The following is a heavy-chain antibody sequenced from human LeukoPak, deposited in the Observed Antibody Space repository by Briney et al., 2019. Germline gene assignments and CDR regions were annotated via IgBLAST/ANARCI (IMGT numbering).Heavy chain of an antibody. Sequence: QSSETLSLTCTVSGASISSYYWSWIRQPPGKGLEWIGRIYTSAIISGNTNYNPSLKSRVTMSIDMSKNQFSLRLTSVTAADTAVYYCARVPPDYNDLHDALDLWGQGTVVTVS. V-gene: IGHV4-4*07. D-gene: IGHD4-17*01. J-gene: IGHJ3*01. CDR2: IYTSAIISGNT. CDR3: ARVPPDYNDLHDALDL. CDR1: GASISSYY.